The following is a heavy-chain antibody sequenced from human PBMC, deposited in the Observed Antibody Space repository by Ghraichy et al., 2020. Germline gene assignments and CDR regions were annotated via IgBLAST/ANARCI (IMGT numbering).Heavy chain of an antibody. D-gene: IGHD5-18*01. CDR2: TKQDGGEK. J-gene: IGHJ4*02. CDR3: GRGGYIYGSNPVDY. V-gene: IGHV3-7*04. Sequence: GGSLRLSCAASGFTFNTYYMTWVRQAPGKGLEWVANTKQDGGEKYYVDSVKGRFTISRDNAKDSVYLQMNSLRAEDTAVYYCGRGGYIYGSNPVDYWGQGTQVTVSS. CDR1: GFTFNTYY.